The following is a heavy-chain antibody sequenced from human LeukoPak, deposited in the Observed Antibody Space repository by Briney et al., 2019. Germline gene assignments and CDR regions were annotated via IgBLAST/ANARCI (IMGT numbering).Heavy chain of an antibody. V-gene: IGHV1-2*02. CDR1: GYSLTDYY. J-gene: IGHJ4*02. CDR2: INTKSGRT. CDR3: ARADFIDAGPYLIGT. Sequence: GAPVRVSCKTSGYSLTDYYIHWVRQAPGQGLEWMGWINTKSGRTSSARKFQGRVTMTRDPSITTVYMDMAWLTSDDTAMYFCARADFIDAGPYLIGTWGQGNLVTVSS. D-gene: IGHD3-3*01.